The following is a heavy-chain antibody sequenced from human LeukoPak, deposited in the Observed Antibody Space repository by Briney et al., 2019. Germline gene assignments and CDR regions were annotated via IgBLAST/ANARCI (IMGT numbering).Heavy chain of an antibody. V-gene: IGHV3-48*03. CDR2: ISSSGSTI. D-gene: IGHD3-22*01. J-gene: IGHJ4*02. CDR3: ARAYYYDSSGSDY. Sequence: GGSLRLSCAASGFTFSSYEMNWVRQAPGKGLEWVSYISSSGSTIYYADSVKGRFTISRDNAKNSLYLQMNSLRAGDTAVYYCARAYYYDSSGSDYWGQGTLVTVSS. CDR1: GFTFSSYE.